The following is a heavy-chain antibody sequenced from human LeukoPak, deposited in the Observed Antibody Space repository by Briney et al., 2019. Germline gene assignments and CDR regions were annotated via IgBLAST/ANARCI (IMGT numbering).Heavy chain of an antibody. CDR2: INAGNGNT. J-gene: IGHJ6*03. Sequence: ASVKVSCKASGYTFTSYAMHWVRQAPGQRLEWMGWINAGNGNTKYSQEFQGRVTITRDTSASTAYMELSSLRPEDTAVYYCAKDWRRIVVVGPITRHGNYMDVWGKGTTVTISS. D-gene: IGHD2-15*01. CDR1: GYTFTSYA. V-gene: IGHV1-3*03. CDR3: AKDWRRIVVVGPITRHGNYMDV.